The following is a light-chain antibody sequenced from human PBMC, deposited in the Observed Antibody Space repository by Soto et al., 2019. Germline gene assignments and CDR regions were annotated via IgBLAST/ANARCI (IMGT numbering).Light chain of an antibody. CDR1: SSNIGSNY. V-gene: IGLV1-47*01. J-gene: IGLJ2*01. CDR3: AAWDDSLRGVV. Sequence: QSVLTQPPSASGTPGQRVTISCSGSSSNIGSNYVYWYQQLPGTAPKLLIYRNNQWPSGVPDRFSGSKSVTSASLAISGLRSEDEADYYCAAWDDSLRGVVFGGGTKLTVL. CDR2: RNN.